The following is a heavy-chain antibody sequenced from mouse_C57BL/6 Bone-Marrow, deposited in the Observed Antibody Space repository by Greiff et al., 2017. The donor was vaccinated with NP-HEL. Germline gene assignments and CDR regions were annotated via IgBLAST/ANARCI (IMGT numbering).Heavy chain of an antibody. CDR2: IYPGGGGT. CDR3: AAYCGGSSYDYFGY. CDR1: GYAFSSSW. J-gene: IGHJ2*01. Sequence: QVQLQQSGAELVKPGASVKISCKASGYAFSSSWMNWVKQRPGKGLEWIGRIYPGGGGTNYNGKFKGKATLTADKSSSTAYMQLGSLTSEDSAVYDCAAYCGGSSYDYFGYWGQGTTLTVSA. D-gene: IGHD1-1*01. V-gene: IGHV1-82*01.